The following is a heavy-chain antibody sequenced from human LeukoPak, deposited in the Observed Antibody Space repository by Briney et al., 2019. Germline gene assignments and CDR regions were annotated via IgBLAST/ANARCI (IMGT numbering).Heavy chain of an antibody. J-gene: IGHJ6*02. Sequence: PSETLSLTCTVSGGSISSYYWSWIRQPPGKGLEWIGYIYYSGSTNYNPSLKSRITISVDTSKNQFSLKLSSVTAADTAVYYCARANLGYCSGGSCYSHYYGMDVWGQGTTVTVSS. CDR3: ARANLGYCSGGSCYSHYYGMDV. CDR2: IYYSGST. CDR1: GGSISSYY. V-gene: IGHV4-59*01. D-gene: IGHD2-15*01.